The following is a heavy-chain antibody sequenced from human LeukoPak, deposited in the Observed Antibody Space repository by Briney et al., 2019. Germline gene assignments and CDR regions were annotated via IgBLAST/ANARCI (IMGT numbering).Heavy chain of an antibody. Sequence: SETLSLTCTVSGGSISSSIYYWGWIRQPPGKGLEWIGSISYSGSTYYNPSLKSRVTICVDTSKNQFSLQLSSVTAADTAVYYCTSKQWVYYYMDVWGKGTTVTVSS. J-gene: IGHJ6*03. D-gene: IGHD6-19*01. CDR3: TSKQWVYYYMDV. CDR2: ISYSGST. CDR1: GGSISSSIYY. V-gene: IGHV4-39*01.